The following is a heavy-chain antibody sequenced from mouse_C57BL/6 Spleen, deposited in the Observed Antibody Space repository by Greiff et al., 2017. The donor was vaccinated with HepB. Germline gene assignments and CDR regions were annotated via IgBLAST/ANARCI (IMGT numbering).Heavy chain of an antibody. J-gene: IGHJ1*03. CDR3: ARSDDYDWYFDV. Sequence: EVQLKESGPGLAKPSQTLSLTCSVTGYSITSDYWNWIRTFPGNKLEYMGYISYSGSTYYNPSLKSRISITRDTSKNQYYLQLNSVTTEDTATYYCARSDDYDWYFDVWGTGTTVTVSS. V-gene: IGHV3-8*01. CDR2: ISYSGST. CDR1: GYSITSDY. D-gene: IGHD2-4*01.